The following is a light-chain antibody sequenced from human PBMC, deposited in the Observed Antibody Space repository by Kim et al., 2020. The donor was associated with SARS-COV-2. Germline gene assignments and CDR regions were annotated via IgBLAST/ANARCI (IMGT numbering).Light chain of an antibody. CDR1: QSISSY. CDR3: QQSYSTPWT. J-gene: IGKJ1*01. V-gene: IGKV1-39*01. Sequence: ASVGDRITITCRASQSISSYLNWYQQKPGKAPKLLIYAASSLQRGVPSRFSGSGSWTDFTLTISSLQPEDFSTYYCQQSYSTPWTFGQGTKVDIK. CDR2: AAS.